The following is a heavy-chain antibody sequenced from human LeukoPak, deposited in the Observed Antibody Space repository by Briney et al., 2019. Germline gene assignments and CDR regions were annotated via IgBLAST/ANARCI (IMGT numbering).Heavy chain of an antibody. CDR3: ARDHSGYDWASDY. CDR1: GFTFSSYG. D-gene: IGHD5-12*01. J-gene: IGHJ4*02. Sequence: PGGSLRLSCAASGFTFSSYGMHWVRQAPGKGLEWVAVIWYDGSNKYYADSVKGRFTISRDNSKNTLYLQMNSLRAEDTAVYYCARDHSGYDWASDYWGQGTLVTVSS. V-gene: IGHV3-33*01. CDR2: IWYDGSNK.